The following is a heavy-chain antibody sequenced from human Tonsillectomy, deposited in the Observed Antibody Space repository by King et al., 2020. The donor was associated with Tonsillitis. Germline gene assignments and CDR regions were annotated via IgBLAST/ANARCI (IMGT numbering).Heavy chain of an antibody. Sequence: VQLVESGGGLVQPGGSLRLSCAASGFTFGTFAMSWVRQAPGKGLEWVSGISDSGDSTYYADSVKGRFTISRDNSKNTLYLQMNSLRAEDTAVYYCAKRGIGSAWAIFHYWGQGTLVTVSS. CDR3: AKRGIGSAWAIFHY. V-gene: IGHV3-23*04. D-gene: IGHD6-19*01. J-gene: IGHJ4*02. CDR2: ISDSGDST. CDR1: GFTFGTFA.